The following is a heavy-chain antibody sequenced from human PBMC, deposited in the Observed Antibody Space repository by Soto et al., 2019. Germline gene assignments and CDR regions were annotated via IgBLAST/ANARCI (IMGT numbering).Heavy chain of an antibody. V-gene: IGHV4-34*01. Sequence: PSETLSLTCAVYGGSFSGYYWSWIRQPPGKGLEWIGEINHSGSTNYNPSLKSRVTISVDTSKNQFSLKLSSVTAADTAVYYCALAPNYDILTGYYTRAPSFDYWGQGTLVTVSS. J-gene: IGHJ4*02. CDR1: GGSFSGYY. D-gene: IGHD3-9*01. CDR2: INHSGST. CDR3: ALAPNYDILTGYYTRAPSFDY.